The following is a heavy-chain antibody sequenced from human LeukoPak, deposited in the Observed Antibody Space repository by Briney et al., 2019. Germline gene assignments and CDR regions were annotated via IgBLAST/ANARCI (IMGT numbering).Heavy chain of an antibody. CDR2: IYYSGST. Sequence: PSETLSLTCTVSGGSICSHYWSWIRQPPGKGLEWIGYIYYSGSTNYNPSLKSRVTISVDTSKNQFSLKLSSVTAADTAVYYCARDFGGWYPGLFDYWGQGTLVTVSS. CDR1: GGSICSHY. CDR3: ARDFGGWYPGLFDY. D-gene: IGHD6-19*01. J-gene: IGHJ4*02. V-gene: IGHV4-59*11.